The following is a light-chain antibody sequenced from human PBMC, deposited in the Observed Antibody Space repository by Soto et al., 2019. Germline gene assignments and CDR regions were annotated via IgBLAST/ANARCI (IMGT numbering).Light chain of an antibody. Sequence: QSALTQPASVSGSPGQSITISCTGTSSDVGAYNYVSWYQQHPGKAPKLMIYAVSNRPSGVSNRFSGSKSANTASLTISGLQAGDEVDYYCSSYTSSSTWLFGGGTKLTVL. V-gene: IGLV2-14*03. CDR3: SSYTSSSTWL. CDR2: AVS. J-gene: IGLJ3*02. CDR1: SSDVGAYNY.